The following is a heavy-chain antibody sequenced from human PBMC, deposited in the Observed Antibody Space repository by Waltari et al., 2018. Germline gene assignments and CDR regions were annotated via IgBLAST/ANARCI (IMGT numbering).Heavy chain of an antibody. D-gene: IGHD3-10*01. CDR1: GFTFSSYW. V-gene: IGHV3-7*01. CDR3: ARLRGAND. CDR2: INQDGSEK. Sequence: EVQLVESGGGLVQPGGSLSLSCAASGFTFSSYWMIWVRQAPGQGVEWVAHINQDGSEKSYVASVKGRFTISRDNAKQSLYLQMNSLRPDDTAIYYCARLRGANDWGQGTLVTVSS. J-gene: IGHJ4*02.